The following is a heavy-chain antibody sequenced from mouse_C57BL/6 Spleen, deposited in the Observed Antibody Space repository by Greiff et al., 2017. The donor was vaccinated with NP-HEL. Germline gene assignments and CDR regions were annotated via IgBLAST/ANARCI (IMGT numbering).Heavy chain of an antibody. J-gene: IGHJ2*01. Sequence: EVKVEESGGGLVKPGGSLKLSCAASGFTFSDYGMHWVRQAPEKGLEWVAYISSGSSSIYYADTVKGRFTISRDNAKNTLFMQMTSLRSEDTAMYYCARSANYFDYWGQGTTLTVSS. V-gene: IGHV5-17*01. CDR1: GFTFSDYG. CDR3: ARSANYFDY. CDR2: ISSGSSSI. D-gene: IGHD3-3*01.